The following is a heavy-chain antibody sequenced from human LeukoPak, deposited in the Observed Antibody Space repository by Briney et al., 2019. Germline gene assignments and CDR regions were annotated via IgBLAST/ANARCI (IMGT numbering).Heavy chain of an antibody. J-gene: IGHJ4*02. D-gene: IGHD2-15*01. CDR3: ASIPGYCSGGSCYRVDY. CDR1: GYSFTNYW. V-gene: IGHV5-51*01. Sequence: GESLKISCKGSGYSFTNYWSGWGRPMPREGLGLMGIIYPGDSDTRYSPSCQGQVTISADKSISTAYLQWSSLKASDTAMYYCASIPGYCSGGSCYRVDYWGQGTLVTVSS. CDR2: IYPGDSDT.